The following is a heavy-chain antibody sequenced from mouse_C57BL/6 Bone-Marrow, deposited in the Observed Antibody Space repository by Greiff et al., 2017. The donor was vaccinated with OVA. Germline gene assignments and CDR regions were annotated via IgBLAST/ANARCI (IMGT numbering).Heavy chain of an antibody. J-gene: IGHJ2*01. V-gene: IGHV1-50*01. Sequence: QVQLKQPGAELVKPGASVKLSCKASGYTFTSYWMQWVKQRPGQGLEWIGEIDPSDSYTNYNQKFKGKATLTVDTSSSTAYMQLSSLTSEDSAVYYCASDYYGSPVGFDYWGQGTTLTVSS. CDR1: GYTFTSYW. CDR3: ASDYYGSPVGFDY. CDR2: IDPSDSYT. D-gene: IGHD1-1*01.